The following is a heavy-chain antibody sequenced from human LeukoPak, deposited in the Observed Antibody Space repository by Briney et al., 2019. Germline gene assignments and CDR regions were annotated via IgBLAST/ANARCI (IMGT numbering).Heavy chain of an antibody. Sequence: GGSLRLSCAASGFTFSNYAMNWVRQAPGKGLEWVSCITVGASTTYYADSVKGRFTISRDNSKNTLYLQMNSLRAEDAAVYYCAKGGVPGTNYLDYWGQGTLVTVSS. D-gene: IGHD6-19*01. CDR2: ITVGASTT. CDR1: GFTFSNYA. J-gene: IGHJ4*02. V-gene: IGHV3-23*01. CDR3: AKGGVPGTNYLDY.